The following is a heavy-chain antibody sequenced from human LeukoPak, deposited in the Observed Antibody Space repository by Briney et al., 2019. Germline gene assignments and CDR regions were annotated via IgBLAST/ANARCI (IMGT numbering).Heavy chain of an antibody. V-gene: IGHV3-23*01. J-gene: IGHJ4*02. D-gene: IGHD3-10*01. Sequence: GGSLRLSCAASGFTFSSYGMSWVRQAPGKGLEWVSAISGSGGSTYYADSVKGRFTSSRDNSKNTLYLQMNSLRAEDTAVYYCAPYGSGRPYFDYWGQGTLVTVSS. CDR2: ISGSGGST. CDR3: APYGSGRPYFDY. CDR1: GFTFSSYG.